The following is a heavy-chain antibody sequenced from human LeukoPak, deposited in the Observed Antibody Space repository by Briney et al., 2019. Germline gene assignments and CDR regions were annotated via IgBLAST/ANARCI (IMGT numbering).Heavy chain of an antibody. D-gene: IGHD2-21*02. CDR3: ARELVYCGGDCSHYFDY. J-gene: IGHJ4*02. CDR2: MNPNSSNT. Sequence: EPSVKLSCTASGYTLTTYEINWGPQATGQALEWMRWMNPNSSNTGYAQKFQGRVTITRNTYISTAYMALSSLRSEDTAVYYCARELVYCGGDCSHYFDYWGQGTLVTVSS. CDR1: GYTLTTYE. V-gene: IGHV1-8*03.